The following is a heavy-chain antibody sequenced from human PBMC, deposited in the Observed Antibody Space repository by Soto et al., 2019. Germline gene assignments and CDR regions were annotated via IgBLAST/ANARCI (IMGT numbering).Heavy chain of an antibody. CDR2: ISAYNGNT. Sequence: QVQLVQSGAEVKKPGASVKVSCKASGYTFTSYGISWVRQAPGQGLEWMGWISAYNGNTNYAQKLQGRVTMTTDTSTSTAYMELRSLRSDDTALDYCARGSPDIVVVPAAMPADDYWVQGTLVTVSS. V-gene: IGHV1-18*01. CDR1: GYTFTSYG. D-gene: IGHD2-2*01. CDR3: ARGSPDIVVVPAAMPADDY. J-gene: IGHJ4*02.